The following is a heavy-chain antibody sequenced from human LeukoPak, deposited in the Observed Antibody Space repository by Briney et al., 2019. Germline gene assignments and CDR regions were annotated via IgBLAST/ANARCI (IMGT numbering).Heavy chain of an antibody. D-gene: IGHD5-18*01. CDR1: GGSISSSSYY. Sequence: SETLSFTCTVSGGSISSSSYYWGWIRQPPGKGLEWIGSIYYSGSTYYNPSLKSRVTISVDTSKNQFSLKLSSVTAADTAVYYCARAVDTDPYYFDYWGQGTLVTVSS. V-gene: IGHV4-39*07. CDR3: ARAVDTDPYYFDY. J-gene: IGHJ4*02. CDR2: IYYSGST.